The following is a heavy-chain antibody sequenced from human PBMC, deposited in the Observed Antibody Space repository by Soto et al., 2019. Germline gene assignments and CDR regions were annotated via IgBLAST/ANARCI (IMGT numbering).Heavy chain of an antibody. J-gene: IGHJ5*02. CDR1: GGSIRVQSYY. V-gene: IGHV4-39*01. CDR3: TRRYNWNDYYFDP. Sequence: PSETLSLTCTVSGGSIRVQSYYWTWVRQTPGKGLEWVGNSYYSGTSYFNPALKGRVTISVDTSTNQFSLRLTSVTAADTAVYYCTRRYNWNDYYFDPWGQGTLVTVSS. CDR2: SYYSGTS. D-gene: IGHD1-20*01.